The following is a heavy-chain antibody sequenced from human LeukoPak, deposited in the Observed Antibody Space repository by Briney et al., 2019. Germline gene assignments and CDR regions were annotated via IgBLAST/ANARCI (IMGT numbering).Heavy chain of an antibody. Sequence: SETLSLTCTVSGGSISSYYWSWIRQPAGKGLEWIGRIYTSGSTNYNPSLKSRVTMSVDTSKNQFSLKLSSVTAADTAVYYCARDISAGRRALNWFDPWGQGTLVTVSS. CDR3: ARDISAGRRALNWFDP. V-gene: IGHV4-4*07. J-gene: IGHJ5*02. CDR2: IYTSGST. D-gene: IGHD6-6*01. CDR1: GGSISSYY.